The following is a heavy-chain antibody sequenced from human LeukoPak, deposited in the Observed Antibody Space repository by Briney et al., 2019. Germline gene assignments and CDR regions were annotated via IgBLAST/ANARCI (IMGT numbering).Heavy chain of an antibody. D-gene: IGHD5-12*01. Sequence: SETLSLTCTVSGGSISSSSYYWGWIRQPPGKGLEWIGSIYYSGSTYYNPSLKSRVTISVDTSKNQFSLKLSSVTAADTAVYYCARDSGHRTYYYYMDVWGKGTTVTVSS. V-gene: IGHV4-39*07. CDR1: GGSISSSSYY. CDR2: IYYSGST. J-gene: IGHJ6*03. CDR3: ARDSGHRTYYYYMDV.